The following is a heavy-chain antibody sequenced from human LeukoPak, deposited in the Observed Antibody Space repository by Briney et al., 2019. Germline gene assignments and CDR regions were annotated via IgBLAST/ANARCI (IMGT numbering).Heavy chain of an antibody. J-gene: IGHJ4*02. D-gene: IGHD3-16*01. CDR3: ARALFTGETYYFDY. CDR1: GGSISSSSCY. CDR2: IYYSGST. Sequence: PSETLSLTCTVSGGSISSSSCYWGWIRQPPGKGLEWIGSIYYSGSTYYNPSLKSRVTISVDTSKNQFSLKLSSVTAADTAVYYCARALFTGETYYFDYWGQGTLVTVSS. V-gene: IGHV4-39*07.